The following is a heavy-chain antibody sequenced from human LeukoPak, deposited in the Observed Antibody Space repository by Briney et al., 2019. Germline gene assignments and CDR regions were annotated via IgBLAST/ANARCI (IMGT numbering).Heavy chain of an antibody. D-gene: IGHD1-26*01. CDR3: ARENTGSYREFDY. V-gene: IGHV4-4*07. CDR2: IHSGGST. Sequence: SPSETLSLTCTVSGGSISSYYWSWIRQPAGKGLEWIGRIHSGGSTNYNPSLKSRVTMSVDSSNNQFSLKLSSVTAADTAVFYCARENTGSYREFDYWGQGTLVTVSS. CDR1: GGSISSYY. J-gene: IGHJ4*02.